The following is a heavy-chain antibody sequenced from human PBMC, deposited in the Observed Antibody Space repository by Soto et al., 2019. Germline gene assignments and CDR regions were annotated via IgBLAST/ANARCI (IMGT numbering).Heavy chain of an antibody. CDR1: GFTFSSYA. D-gene: IGHD2-15*01. CDR2: ISYDGRST. CDR3: ARDLCSGGTCYSAY. V-gene: IGHV3-30*04. J-gene: IGHJ4*02. Sequence: PGGSLRLSCAASGFTFSSYAMHWVRQTPGKGLEWAAVISYDGRSTYYADSVKGRFTVSRDNSKNTVWLEMNSLRGEDTAIYYCARDLCSGGTCYSAYWGQGTLVTVSS.